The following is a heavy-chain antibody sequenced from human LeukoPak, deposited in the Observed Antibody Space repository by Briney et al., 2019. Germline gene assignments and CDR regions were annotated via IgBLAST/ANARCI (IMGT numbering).Heavy chain of an antibody. CDR3: AKDSSDYYDSSGYIDY. D-gene: IGHD3-22*01. CDR1: GFTFDDYA. CDR2: ISWDGGST. V-gene: IGHV3-43D*04. Sequence: GSLRLSCAASGFTFDDYAMHWVRQAPGKGLEWVSLISWDGGSTYYADSVKGRFTISRDNSKNSLYLQMNSLRAEDTALYYCAKDSSDYYDSSGYIDYWGQGTLVTVSS. J-gene: IGHJ4*02.